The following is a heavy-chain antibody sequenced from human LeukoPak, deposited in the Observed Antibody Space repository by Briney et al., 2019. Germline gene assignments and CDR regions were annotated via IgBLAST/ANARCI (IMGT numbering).Heavy chain of an antibody. Sequence: PGGSLRLSCVASGFTFSSYWMSWVRQAPGKGLEWVANIKLDGSEKYYVDSVKGRFTISRDNAKNSLYLQMNSLRAEDTAVYYCARQFAGVFDYWGQGTLVTVSS. D-gene: IGHD3-10*01. J-gene: IGHJ4*02. V-gene: IGHV3-7*01. CDR2: IKLDGSEK. CDR1: GFTFSSYW. CDR3: ARQFAGVFDY.